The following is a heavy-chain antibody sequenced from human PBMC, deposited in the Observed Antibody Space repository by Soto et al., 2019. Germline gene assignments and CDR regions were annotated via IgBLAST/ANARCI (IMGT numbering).Heavy chain of an antibody. Sequence: SETLSLTCAVYGGSFSGYYWSWIRQPPGKGLEWIGEINHSGSTNYNPSLKSRVTISVDTSKNQFSLKLSSVTAADTAVYYCARGDLYDFWSGYYSYYYGMDVWGQGTTVTGSS. CDR3: ARGDLYDFWSGYYSYYYGMDV. J-gene: IGHJ6*02. V-gene: IGHV4-34*01. CDR2: INHSGST. CDR1: GGSFSGYY. D-gene: IGHD3-3*01.